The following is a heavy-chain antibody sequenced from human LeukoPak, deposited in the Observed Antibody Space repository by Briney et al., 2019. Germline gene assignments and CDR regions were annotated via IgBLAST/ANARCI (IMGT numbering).Heavy chain of an antibody. CDR2: INPTGGST. V-gene: IGHV1-46*01. CDR1: GYTFPSYF. CDR3: ARTAARRFDY. J-gene: IGHJ4*02. D-gene: IGHD6-6*01. Sequence: ASVKVSCEASGYTFPSYFMHWVRQAPGQGLEWMGIINPTGGSTTYAQKFQGRVTMTRDTSTSTVYMELSSLRSDDTAVYYCARTAARRFDYWGQGTLVTVSS.